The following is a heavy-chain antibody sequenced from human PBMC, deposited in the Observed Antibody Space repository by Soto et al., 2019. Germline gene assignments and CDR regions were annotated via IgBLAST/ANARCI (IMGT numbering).Heavy chain of an antibody. D-gene: IGHD6-6*01. CDR3: ARDCEGAARPVFDY. CDR2: IWYDGSNK. J-gene: IGHJ4*02. CDR1: GFTFSSYG. Sequence: GGSLRLSCAASGFTFSSYGMHWVRQAPGKGLEWVAVIWYDGSNKYYADSVKGRFTISRDNSKNTLYLQMNSLRAEDTAVYSWARDCEGAARPVFDYWGQGTLVTVSS. V-gene: IGHV3-33*08.